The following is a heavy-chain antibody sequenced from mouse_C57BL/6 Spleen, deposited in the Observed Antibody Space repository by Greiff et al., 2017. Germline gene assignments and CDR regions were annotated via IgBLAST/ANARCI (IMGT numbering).Heavy chain of an antibody. CDR1: GYTFTDYY. CDR2: INPNNGGT. Sequence: EVQLQQSGPELVKPGASVKISCKASGYTFTDYYMNWVKQSHGKSLEWIGDINPNNGGTSYNQKFKGKATLTVDKSSSTAYMELRSLTSEDSAVYYCARCYYGSHWYFDVWGTETTVTVAS. D-gene: IGHD1-1*01. J-gene: IGHJ1*03. V-gene: IGHV1-26*01. CDR3: ARCYYGSHWYFDV.